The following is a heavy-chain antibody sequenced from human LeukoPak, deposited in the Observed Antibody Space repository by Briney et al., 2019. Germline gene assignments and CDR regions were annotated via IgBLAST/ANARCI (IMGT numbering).Heavy chain of an antibody. V-gene: IGHV1-69*06. CDR3: ARSRVRFLEWPPAV. CDR2: IIPIFGTT. J-gene: IGHJ4*02. Sequence: SVKVSCKASGGTFSSYAISWVRQAPGQGLEWMGGIIPIFGTTNYAQKFQVRVTITADKSTSTAYMELSSLRSEDTAVYYCARSRVRFLEWPPAVWGQGTLVTVSS. D-gene: IGHD3-3*01. CDR1: GGTFSSYA.